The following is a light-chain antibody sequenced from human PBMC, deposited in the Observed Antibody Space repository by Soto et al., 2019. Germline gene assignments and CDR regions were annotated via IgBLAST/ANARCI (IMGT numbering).Light chain of an antibody. Sequence: EIVLTQSPGALSLSPGERATLSCRTSQSVSTNYLAWYQEKPGQAPRLLIYGASSSATGIPDRFSGSGSGTDFTLTISRLEPEDFAVYYCQHYGSSPPTWTFGQGTKVEIK. J-gene: IGKJ1*01. CDR3: QHYGSSPPTWT. CDR2: GAS. V-gene: IGKV3-20*01. CDR1: QSVSTNY.